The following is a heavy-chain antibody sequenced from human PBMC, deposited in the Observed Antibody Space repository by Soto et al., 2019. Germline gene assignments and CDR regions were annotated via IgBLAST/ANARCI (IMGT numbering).Heavy chain of an antibody. CDR3: ARGYQLLCYDY. D-gene: IGHD2-2*01. CDR2: SYYSGST. J-gene: IGHJ4*02. CDR1: GGSISSSSYY. V-gene: IGHV4-39*01. Sequence: QLQLQESGPGLVKPSETLSLTCTVSGGSISSSSYYWGWVRQPPEKGVEWIGSSYYSGSTNYIPSLKSRVPISVDTSKNQFSLKLSSVTAADTAVYYSARGYQLLCYDYWGQGTLVTVSS.